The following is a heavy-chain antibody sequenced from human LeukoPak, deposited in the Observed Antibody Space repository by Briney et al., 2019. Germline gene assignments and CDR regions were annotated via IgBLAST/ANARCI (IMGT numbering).Heavy chain of an antibody. CDR2: IYYSGST. D-gene: IGHD2-2*01. Sequence: PSETLSLTCTVSGGSISSYYWSWIRQPPGKGLEWIGYIYYSGSTYYNPSLKSRVTISVDTSKNQFSLKLSSVTAADTAVYYCASTIVVVPAAMLPYGMDVWGQGTMVTVSS. J-gene: IGHJ6*02. V-gene: IGHV4-59*12. CDR3: ASTIVVVPAAMLPYGMDV. CDR1: GGSISSYY.